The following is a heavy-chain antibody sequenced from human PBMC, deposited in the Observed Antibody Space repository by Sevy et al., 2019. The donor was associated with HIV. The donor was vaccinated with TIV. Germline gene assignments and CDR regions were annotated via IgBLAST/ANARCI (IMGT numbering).Heavy chain of an antibody. V-gene: IGHV3-15*07. J-gene: IGHJ4*02. CDR1: GFSFINAW. Sequence: GGSLRLSCAASGFSFINAWMNWVRQAPGKGLEWVGRIRSKADGGTADYAAPVKGRFIISRDDSENTLYLQMNSLITEDTAIYYCTTVLGWEGTSDYWGQGTLVIVSS. CDR3: TTVLGWEGTSDY. D-gene: IGHD1-26*01. CDR2: IRSKADGGTA.